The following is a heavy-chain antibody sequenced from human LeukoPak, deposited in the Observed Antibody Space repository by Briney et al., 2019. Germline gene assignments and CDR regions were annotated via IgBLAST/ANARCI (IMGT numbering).Heavy chain of an antibody. D-gene: IGHD3-16*01. Sequence: SQTLSLTCTASGASVSSGSYYWSWVRQPAGKGLDCIGHIYTSGSTNYNPSLKGRVTISLDPSKNQFSLKLSSVTAADTAVYYCARRTYGATDVWGKGTTVTVSS. CDR1: GASVSSGSYY. CDR2: IYTSGST. J-gene: IGHJ6*04. V-gene: IGHV4-61*09. CDR3: ARRTYGATDV.